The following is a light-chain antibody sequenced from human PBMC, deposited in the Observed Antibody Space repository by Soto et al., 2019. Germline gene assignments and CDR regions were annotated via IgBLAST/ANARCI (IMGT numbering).Light chain of an antibody. Sequence: DIQMTQSPSTLSASVGDRVTITCRASQSISGRVAWYQQKPGKAPKLLIYAASSLESGVPSRFSGSGSGTEFILTISSLQPDDFATYYCQQYNSERTFGQGTKVEIK. CDR2: AAS. CDR3: QQYNSERT. V-gene: IGKV1-5*01. CDR1: QSISGR. J-gene: IGKJ1*01.